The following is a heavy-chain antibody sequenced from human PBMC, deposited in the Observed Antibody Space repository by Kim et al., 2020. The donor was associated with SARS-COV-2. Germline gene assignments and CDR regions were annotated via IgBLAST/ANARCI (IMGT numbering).Heavy chain of an antibody. V-gene: IGHV3-23*01. D-gene: IGHD6-13*01. Sequence: ADSVKGRFTSSRDSSQNTVDLQVNSRRGEDTAVYYCAKDRAAAAGTGQFDYWGQGSLVTVSS. J-gene: IGHJ4*02. CDR3: AKDRAAAAGTGQFDY.